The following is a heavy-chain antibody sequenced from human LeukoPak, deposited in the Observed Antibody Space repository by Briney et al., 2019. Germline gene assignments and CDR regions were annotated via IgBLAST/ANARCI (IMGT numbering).Heavy chain of an antibody. V-gene: IGHV3-9*01. CDR3: ASDPRDGGQNV. J-gene: IGHJ6*04. D-gene: IGHD5-24*01. CDR1: GFTFDDYA. CDR2: ISWNSGSI. Sequence: GGSLRLSCAASGFTFDDYAMHWVRQAPGKGLEWVSGISWNSGSIGYADSVKGRFTISRDKAKNTLYLQMNSLRPEDSAVYYCASDPRDGGQNVWGKGTMVTVSS.